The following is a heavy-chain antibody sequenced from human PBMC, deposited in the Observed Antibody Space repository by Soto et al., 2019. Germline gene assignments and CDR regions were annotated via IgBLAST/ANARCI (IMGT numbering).Heavy chain of an antibody. CDR3: ARFPFDRSSWTNPRYFDY. CDR2: INQSGFN. Sequence: QVQLQQWGAGLLKPAETLSLTCAVYGGSFSGYYWTWIRQPPGKGLEWIGEINQSGFNNYNPSLESRVTMSVDTSKNQFSLRLSSVTAADTAVYYCARFPFDRSSWTNPRYFDYWGQGTLVTVSS. V-gene: IGHV4-34*01. J-gene: IGHJ4*02. CDR1: GGSFSGYY. D-gene: IGHD6-13*01.